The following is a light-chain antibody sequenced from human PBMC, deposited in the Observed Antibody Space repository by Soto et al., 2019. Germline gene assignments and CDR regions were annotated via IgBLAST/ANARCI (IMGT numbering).Light chain of an antibody. Sequence: DIVMTQSPLFLPVTPGEPASISCRSSQSLRHSNGYNYLDWYMQKPGQSPQLLIYLGSNRASGVPDRFSGSGSGTDFTLKISRVEAEDVGLYYCMQALQTPPTFGQGTKLDIK. CDR1: QSLRHSNGYNY. J-gene: IGKJ2*01. CDR2: LGS. V-gene: IGKV2-28*01. CDR3: MQALQTPPT.